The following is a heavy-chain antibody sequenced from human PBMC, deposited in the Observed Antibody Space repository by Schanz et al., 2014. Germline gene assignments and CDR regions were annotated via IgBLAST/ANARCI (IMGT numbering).Heavy chain of an antibody. CDR1: GYTFTTYA. CDR2: ISAYNGNT. CDR3: ARDAADLYDILTEEDY. Sequence: QVQLVQSGAEVKKPGASVRVSCKASGYTFTTYAMSWVRQAPGQGLEWMGLISAYNGNTKYPQKLQDRVTMTTDTSTSTAYIALPDLRSDDTAMYYDARDAADLYDILTEEDYWGQGTLVTVAS. J-gene: IGHJ4*02. V-gene: IGHV1-18*01. D-gene: IGHD3-9*01.